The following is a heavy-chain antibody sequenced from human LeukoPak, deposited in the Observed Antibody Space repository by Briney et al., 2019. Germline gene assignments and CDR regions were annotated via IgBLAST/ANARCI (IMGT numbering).Heavy chain of an antibody. CDR1: GFTFSSYT. Sequence: PGGSLRLSCAASGFTFSSYTMNWVRQAPGKGLEWISYISLSSGTKQYADSVKGRFTISRDNAKNSLYLQMNTLRAEDTAVYYCARDIHFNFDYWGQGTLVTVSS. CDR3: ARDIHFNFDY. CDR2: ISLSSGTK. V-gene: IGHV3-48*01. J-gene: IGHJ4*02. D-gene: IGHD2-2*02.